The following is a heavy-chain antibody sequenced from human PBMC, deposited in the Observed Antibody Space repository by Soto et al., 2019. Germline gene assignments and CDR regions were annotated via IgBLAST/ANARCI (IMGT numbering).Heavy chain of an antibody. CDR3: AMCPYDSSAYYYY. J-gene: IGHJ4*02. Sequence: EVQLVESGGGLVKPGGSLRLSCTASVFTFSNYNINWVRQAPGKGLEGVSSIRGTGDYTYYAGSVQGRFTMSRDNAKNALFLQMDSLRGEDTAVYYWAMCPYDSSAYYYYWGQGTLVTVSS. CDR2: IRGTGDYT. D-gene: IGHD3-22*01. V-gene: IGHV3-21*01. CDR1: VFTFSNYN.